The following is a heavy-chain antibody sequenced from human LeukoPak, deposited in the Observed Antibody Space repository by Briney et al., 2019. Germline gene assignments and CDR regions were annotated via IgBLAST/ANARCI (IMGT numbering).Heavy chain of an antibody. J-gene: IGHJ2*01. CDR1: GFTFSSYE. CDR3: ARAGYSSTWYSRYFDL. CDR2: ISSSGSTI. D-gene: IGHD6-13*01. V-gene: IGHV3-48*03. Sequence: GGSLRLSCAASGFTFSSYEMNWVRQAPGKGLEWVSYISSSGSTIYYADSVKGRFTISRENAKNSLYLQVNSLRAGDTAVYYCARAGYSSTWYSRYFDLWGRGTLVTVSS.